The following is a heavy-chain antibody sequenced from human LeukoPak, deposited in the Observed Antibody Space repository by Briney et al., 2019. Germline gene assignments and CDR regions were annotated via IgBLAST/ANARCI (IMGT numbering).Heavy chain of an antibody. V-gene: IGHV4-34*01. CDR3: ARGSRGYSYGYHRD. D-gene: IGHD5-18*01. CDR2: INHRRST. J-gene: IGHJ4*02. CDR1: GGSFSGYY. Sequence: SETLSLTCGVYGGSFSGYYWSWIRQTPGKGLEWIGEINHRRSTNYSPSFKTRVTMSVDTSKNQISLMLNSVTAADTAVYYCARGSRGYSYGYHRDWGQGTLVTVSS.